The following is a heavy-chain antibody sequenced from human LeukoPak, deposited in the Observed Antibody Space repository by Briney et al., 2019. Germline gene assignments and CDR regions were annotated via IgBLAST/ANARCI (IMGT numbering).Heavy chain of an antibody. J-gene: IGHJ4*02. CDR2: INPNRGGT. V-gene: IGHV1-2*06. CDR1: GYTFTGYY. CDR3: ARSPRVTEFSY. D-gene: IGHD3-3*01. Sequence: ASVKVSCKASGYTFTGYYMHGVRQAPGQGLEWMGRINPNRGGTNYAQKFQGRGTMTRYTAISTADMELSSLRADDTAVYYCARSPRVTEFSYWGQGTLVTVSS.